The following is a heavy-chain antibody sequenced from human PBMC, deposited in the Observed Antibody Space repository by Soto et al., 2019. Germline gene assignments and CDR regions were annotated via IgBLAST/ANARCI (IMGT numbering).Heavy chain of an antibody. Sequence: ASVKVSCKASGYTFTNYDINWVRQATGQGLEWMGWMNANSGNTGYAQKFQGRVAMTRNTSISTVYMELSRLRYEDTAVYYCATRGGPYYYGMDVWGQGTTVTVSS. J-gene: IGHJ6*02. V-gene: IGHV1-8*01. CDR1: GYTFTNYD. D-gene: IGHD3-16*01. CDR2: MNANSGNT. CDR3: ATRGGPYYYGMDV.